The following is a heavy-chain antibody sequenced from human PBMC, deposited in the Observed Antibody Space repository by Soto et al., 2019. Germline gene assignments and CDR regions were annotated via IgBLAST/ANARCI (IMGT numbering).Heavy chain of an antibody. CDR2: INHTGGT. Sequence: SETLSLTCAVYGGSVNGYYWNWIRQPPGTGLEWIGEINHTGGTHYNPSLKSRVTMSVDTSKNQFSLGLSSVTAAHTAIYYCATRITVFGLLIPPFDPWVQGTQGTFSS. CDR3: ATRITVFGLLIPPFDP. V-gene: IGHV4-34*01. D-gene: IGHD3-3*01. J-gene: IGHJ5*02. CDR1: GGSVNGYY.